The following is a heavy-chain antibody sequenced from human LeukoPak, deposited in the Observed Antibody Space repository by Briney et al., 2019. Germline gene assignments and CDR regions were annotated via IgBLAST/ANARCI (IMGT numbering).Heavy chain of an antibody. D-gene: IGHD4-17*01. CDR2: ISSSSSYI. CDR1: GFTFSSYS. V-gene: IGHV3-21*01. Sequence: GGSLRLSCAASGFTFSSYSMNWVRQAPGKGLEWVSSISSSSSYIFYADSVKGRFTISRDNAKNSLYLQMNSLRAEDTAVYYCARVKSRYGDYDYWGQGTLVTVSS. CDR3: ARVKSRYGDYDY. J-gene: IGHJ4*02.